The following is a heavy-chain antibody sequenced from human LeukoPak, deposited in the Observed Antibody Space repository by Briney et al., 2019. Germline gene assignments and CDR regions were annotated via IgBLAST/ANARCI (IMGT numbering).Heavy chain of an antibody. CDR2: MNPNSGNT. D-gene: IGHD3-3*01. CDR3: ARVDDFWSGYPEY. Sequence: ASVTVSCKASGYTFTSYDINWVRQAPGQGLEWMGWMNPNSGNTGYAQKFQGRVTMTRNTSISTAYMELSRLRSDDTAVYYCARVDDFWSGYPEYWGQGTLVTVSS. V-gene: IGHV1-8*01. CDR1: GYTFTSYD. J-gene: IGHJ4*02.